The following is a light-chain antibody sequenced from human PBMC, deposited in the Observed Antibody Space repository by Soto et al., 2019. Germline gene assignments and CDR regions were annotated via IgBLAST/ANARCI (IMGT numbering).Light chain of an antibody. CDR1: QSISSR. CDR2: KAS. CDR3: QQYDSYSWT. J-gene: IGKJ1*01. Sequence: DIQMTQSPSTLSASVGDRVTITCRASQSISSRLAWYQQKPGKVPKLLIYKASSLESGVPSRFSGSGSGTEFTLPISSLQPDDFATYDCQQYDSYSWTFGQGTKVEI. V-gene: IGKV1-5*03.